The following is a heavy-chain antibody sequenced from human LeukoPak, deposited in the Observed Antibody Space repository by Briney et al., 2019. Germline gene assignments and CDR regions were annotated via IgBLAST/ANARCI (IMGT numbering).Heavy chain of an antibody. V-gene: IGHV4-59*11. CDR2: IDYSGST. J-gene: IGHJ4*02. CDR3: ASGLGGHCTGGSCYLFAY. CDR1: GGSITSHY. Sequence: SETLSLTCTVSGGSITSHYWSWIRQPPGKGLEWIGYIDYSGSTNYNPSLKSRVTISVDTSKNQFSLKLRSVTAADTAVYYCASGLGGHCTGGSCYLFAYWGQGTLVTVSS. D-gene: IGHD2-15*01.